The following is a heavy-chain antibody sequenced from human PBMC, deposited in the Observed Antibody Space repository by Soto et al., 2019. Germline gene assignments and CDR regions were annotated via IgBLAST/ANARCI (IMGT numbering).Heavy chain of an antibody. Sequence: ASVKVSCKASGYTFTSYYMHWVRQAPGQGLEWMGINNPSGGSTSYAQKFQGRVTMTRDTSTSTVYMELSSLRSEDTAVYYCARDHLRMGWFGEFRRKNYYYYGMDVWGQGTTVTVSS. J-gene: IGHJ6*02. V-gene: IGHV1-46*01. D-gene: IGHD3-10*01. CDR1: GYTFTSYY. CDR3: ARDHLRMGWFGEFRRKNYYYYGMDV. CDR2: NNPSGGST.